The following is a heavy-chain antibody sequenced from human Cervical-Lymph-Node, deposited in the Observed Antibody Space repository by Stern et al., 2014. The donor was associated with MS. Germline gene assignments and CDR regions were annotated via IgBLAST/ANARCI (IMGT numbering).Heavy chain of an antibody. CDR1: GLTFSTNW. Sequence: VPLVESGGGLAQPGGSLTLSCEASGLTFSTNWLNRVRQDQGKGLQWVANIKQDGSQKYYVDSVKGRFTISRDNAKSSLYLQMNSLRAEDTAVYYCAGGNGWYSDKWGQGTLVTVSS. J-gene: IGHJ4*02. CDR3: AGGNGWYSDK. V-gene: IGHV3-7*03. CDR2: IKQDGSQK. D-gene: IGHD6-19*01.